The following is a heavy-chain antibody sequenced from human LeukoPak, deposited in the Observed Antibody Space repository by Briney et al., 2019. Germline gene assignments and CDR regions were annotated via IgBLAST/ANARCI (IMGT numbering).Heavy chain of an antibody. CDR1: GYSFTSYW. J-gene: IGHJ4*02. Sequence: GESLKISCKTSGYSFTSYWIGWVRQMPGKGLEWMGIIYPGDSDSRYSPSFQGQVTISADQSITTAYLLWSSLKASDTAMYYRARRGRNEKILDYWGQGTLVTVSS. CDR3: ARRGRNEKILDY. D-gene: IGHD1-14*01. CDR2: IYPGDSDS. V-gene: IGHV5-51*01.